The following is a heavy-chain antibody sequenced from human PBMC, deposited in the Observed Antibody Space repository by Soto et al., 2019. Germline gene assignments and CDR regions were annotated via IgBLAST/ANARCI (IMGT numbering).Heavy chain of an antibody. Sequence: GGSLRLSCAASGFTFSNAWMNWVRQAPGKGLEWVGRIKSKTDGGTTGYAAPVKGRLTISRDDSKNTLYLQMNSLKTEETAGYYCSTDLLYPVHSWSSRIHSRHMLRGYWGQGTLVTVSS. CDR3: STDLLYPVHSWSSRIHSRHMLRGY. D-gene: IGHD6-6*01. J-gene: IGHJ4*02. CDR1: GFTFSNAW. V-gene: IGHV3-15*07. CDR2: IKSKTDGGTT.